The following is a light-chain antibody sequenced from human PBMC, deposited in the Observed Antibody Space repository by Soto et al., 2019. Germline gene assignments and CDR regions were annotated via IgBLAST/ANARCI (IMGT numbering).Light chain of an antibody. V-gene: IGLV2-14*03. J-gene: IGLJ1*01. Sequence: QAVLAQPSPVSGAPGQSITLSCPGTSSGIGGHNFVSWYQHHPGKAPKLMIFDVNNRPSGVSNRFSGSKSANTASLTISGLQAEDEVDYYCSSYTSSSTPYVFGTGTKVTVL. CDR1: SSGIGGHNF. CDR2: DVN. CDR3: SSYTSSSTPYV.